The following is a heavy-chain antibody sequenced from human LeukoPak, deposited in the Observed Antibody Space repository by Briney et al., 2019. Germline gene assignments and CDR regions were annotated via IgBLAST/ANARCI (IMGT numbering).Heavy chain of an antibody. J-gene: IGHJ3*02. CDR1: GGSISSSSYY. CDR2: INHSGST. Sequence: SETLSLTCTVSGGSISSSSYYWGWIRQPPGKGLEWIGEINHSGSTNYNPSLKSRVTISVDTSKNQFSLKLSSVTAADTAVYYCARDRSRFWSGYPRYAPDAFDIWGQGTMVTVSS. D-gene: IGHD3-3*01. V-gene: IGHV4-39*07. CDR3: ARDRSRFWSGYPRYAPDAFDI.